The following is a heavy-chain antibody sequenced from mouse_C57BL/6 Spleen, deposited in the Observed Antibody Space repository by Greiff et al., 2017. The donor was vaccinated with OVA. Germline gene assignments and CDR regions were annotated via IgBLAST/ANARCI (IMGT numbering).Heavy chain of an antibody. CDR1: GYTFTDYN. J-gene: IGHJ2*01. Sequence: EVQLQQSGPELVKPGASVKMSCKASGYTFTDYNMHWVKQSHGKSLEWIGYINPNNGGTSYNQKFKGKATLTVNKSSSTAYMELRSLTSEDSAVYYCARESLYSNYAFDYWGQGTTLTVSS. CDR3: ARESLYSNYAFDY. D-gene: IGHD2-5*01. CDR2: INPNNGGT. V-gene: IGHV1-22*01.